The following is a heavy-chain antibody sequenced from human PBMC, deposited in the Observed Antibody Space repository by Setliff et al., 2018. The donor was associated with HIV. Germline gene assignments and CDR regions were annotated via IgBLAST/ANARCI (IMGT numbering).Heavy chain of an antibody. J-gene: IGHJ5*02. Sequence: SETLSLTCTVSGGSISSGTYYWSWIRQHPGKGLEWIGYIYYSGSTYYNPSLKSRVTISVDTSRNQFSLELSSVTAADTAMYYCARQKAYYDFWSGSEGVPWFDPWGQGTLVTVSS. CDR3: ARQKAYYDFWSGSEGVPWFDP. CDR2: IYYSGST. CDR1: GGSISSGTYY. V-gene: IGHV4-31*03. D-gene: IGHD3-3*01.